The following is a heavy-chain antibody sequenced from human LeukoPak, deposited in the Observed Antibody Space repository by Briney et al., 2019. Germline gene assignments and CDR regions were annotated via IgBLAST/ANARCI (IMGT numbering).Heavy chain of an antibody. V-gene: IGHV5-51*01. D-gene: IGHD5-18*01. CDR1: GYIFTNSW. CDR2: INPGDSDT. Sequence: GESLKISCKGSGYIFTNSWIGWVRQMPGKGLEWVGIINPGDSDTRYSPSFQGHVTISADKSINTAYLQWSSLKASDSAMYYCVRGEDGYKYGDWGRGTLVTVSS. J-gene: IGHJ4*02. CDR3: VRGEDGYKYGD.